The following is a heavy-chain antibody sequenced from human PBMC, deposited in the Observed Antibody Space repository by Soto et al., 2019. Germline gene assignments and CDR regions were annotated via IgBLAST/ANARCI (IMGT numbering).Heavy chain of an antibody. D-gene: IGHD3-10*01. J-gene: IGHJ6*02. CDR3: ARAVWFGEFGAGMDV. CDR2: IWYDGSNK. V-gene: IGHV3-33*01. CDR1: GFTFSSYG. Sequence: QVPLVESGGGVVQPGRSLRLSCAASGFTFSSYGMHWVRQAPGKGLEWVAVIWYDGSNKYYADSVKGRFTISRDNSKNTLYLQMNSLRAEDTAVYYCARAVWFGEFGAGMDVWGQGTTVTVSS.